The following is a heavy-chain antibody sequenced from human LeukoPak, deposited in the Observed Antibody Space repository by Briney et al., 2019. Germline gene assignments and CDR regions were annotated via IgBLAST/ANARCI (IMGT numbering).Heavy chain of an antibody. CDR2: IIPILGIA. V-gene: IGHV1-69*04. CDR3: ARDFQRAAAGTFGSDYYYGMDV. D-gene: IGHD6-13*01. J-gene: IGHJ6*02. Sequence: SVKVSCKASGGTFTSYAISWVRQAPGQGLEWMGRIIPILGIANYAQKFQGRVTITADKSTSTAYMELSSLRSEDTAVYYCARDFQRAAAGTFGSDYYYGMDVWGQGTTVTVSS. CDR1: GGTFTSYA.